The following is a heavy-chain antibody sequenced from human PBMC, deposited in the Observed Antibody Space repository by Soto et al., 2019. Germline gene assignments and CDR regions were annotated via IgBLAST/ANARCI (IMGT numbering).Heavy chain of an antibody. J-gene: IGHJ6*02. CDR3: ARQDRDRETGLVPAAIDGMDV. D-gene: IGHD2-2*01. CDR2: IIPIFGIP. CDR1: GDTFSRYS. Sequence: SVKVSCKASGDTFSRYSITWVRQAPGHGLEWIGRIIPIFGIPTYAQKFQGRVTFTADGSTSTAYMELSSLRSDDTAVYYCARQDRDRETGLVPAAIDGMDVWGQ. V-gene: IGHV1-69*02.